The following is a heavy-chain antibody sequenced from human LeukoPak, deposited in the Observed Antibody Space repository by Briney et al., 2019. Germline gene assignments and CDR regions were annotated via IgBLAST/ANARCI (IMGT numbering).Heavy chain of an antibody. CDR3: ATNRPYYYDSSGNT. CDR2: INHSGST. V-gene: IGHV4-34*01. Sequence: SETLSLTCAVYGGSFGGYYWSWIRQPPGKGLEWIGEINHSGSTNYNPSLKSRVTISVDTSKNQFSLKLSSVTAADTAVYYCATNRPYYYDSSGNTWGQGTLVTVAS. CDR1: GGSFGGYY. J-gene: IGHJ4*02. D-gene: IGHD3-22*01.